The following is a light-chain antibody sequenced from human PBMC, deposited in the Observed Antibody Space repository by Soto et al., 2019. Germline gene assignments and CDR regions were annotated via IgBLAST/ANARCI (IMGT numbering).Light chain of an antibody. Sequence: QSALTQPPSVSGAPGQRVSISCTGSTSNIGAGYHVHWYQQFPGTAPKLLMYDNTNRPSGVPDRFSGSKSGTSASLAITGLQAEDEADYYCQSYDSSLSSYVFGTGNKVTVL. J-gene: IGLJ1*01. V-gene: IGLV1-40*01. CDR1: TSNIGAGYH. CDR2: DNT. CDR3: QSYDSSLSSYV.